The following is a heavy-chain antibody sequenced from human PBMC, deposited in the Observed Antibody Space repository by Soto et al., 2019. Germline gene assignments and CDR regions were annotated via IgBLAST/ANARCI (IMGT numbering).Heavy chain of an antibody. D-gene: IGHD3-10*01. CDR3: ARHGAPAMVRGVVWFDP. Sequence: QLQLQESGPGLVKPSETLSLTCTVSGGSISSSSYYWGWIRQPPGKGLEWIGSIYYSGSTYYNPSLKSRVTISVDTSKNQFSLKLSSVTAAGTAVYYCARHGAPAMVRGVVWFDPWGQGTLVTVSS. CDR2: IYYSGST. J-gene: IGHJ5*02. V-gene: IGHV4-39*01. CDR1: GGSISSSSYY.